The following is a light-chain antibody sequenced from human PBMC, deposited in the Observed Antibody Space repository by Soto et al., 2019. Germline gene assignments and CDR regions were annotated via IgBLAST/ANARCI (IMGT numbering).Light chain of an antibody. V-gene: IGLV2-14*01. CDR1: SSDVGGYNY. CDR3: SAYTSTNTLGV. J-gene: IGLJ3*02. Sequence: QSALTQPASVSGSPGQSITISCTGTSSDVGGYNYVSWYQQHPGKAPKLMIYAVRNRPSGVSDRFSGSKSGNTASLNISGLQAEDEADYYCSAYTSTNTLGVFGGVTQLTVL. CDR2: AVR.